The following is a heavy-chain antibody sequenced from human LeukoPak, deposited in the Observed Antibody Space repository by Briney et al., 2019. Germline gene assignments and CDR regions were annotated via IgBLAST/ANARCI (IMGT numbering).Heavy chain of an antibody. J-gene: IGHJ5*02. V-gene: IGHV3-30*18. CDR3: AKARTPLWFGELSSWFDP. CDR2: ISYDGSNK. Sequence: GGSLRLSCAASGFTFSSYGMHWVRQAPGKGLEWVAVISYDGSNKYYADSVKGRFTISRDNSKNTLYLQMNGLRAEDTAVYYCAKARTPLWFGELSSWFDPWGQGTLVTVSS. D-gene: IGHD3-10*01. CDR1: GFTFSSYG.